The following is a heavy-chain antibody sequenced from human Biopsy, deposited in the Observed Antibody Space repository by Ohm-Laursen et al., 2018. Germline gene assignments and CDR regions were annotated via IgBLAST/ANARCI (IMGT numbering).Heavy chain of an antibody. CDR3: ARGRYAAFDI. V-gene: IGHV6-1*01. Sequence: SETLSLTCAISGDSVSSNTVAWNWIRQSPSRGLEWLGRTIYRSKWSNDYAVSVKNRITIDPDTSKSQFSLQLNSVTPEDTAIYYCARGRYAAFDIWGQGTKVTISS. J-gene: IGHJ3*02. D-gene: IGHD3-9*01. CDR2: TIYRSKWSN. CDR1: GDSVSSNTVA.